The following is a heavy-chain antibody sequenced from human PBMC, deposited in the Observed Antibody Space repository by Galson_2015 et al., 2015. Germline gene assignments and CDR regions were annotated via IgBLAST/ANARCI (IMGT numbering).Heavy chain of an antibody. Sequence: SLRLSCAASGFTFRDYRMNWVRQAPGKGLEWISYISNGGSTIYYADSVKCRFTISRDNAKNSLYLQMNSLRDEDTAVYYCARDGPGVLRFLDVWGKGTTVTVSS. J-gene: IGHJ6*04. V-gene: IGHV3-48*02. CDR3: ARDGPGVLRFLDV. D-gene: IGHD3-3*01. CDR1: GFTFRDYR. CDR2: ISNGGSTI.